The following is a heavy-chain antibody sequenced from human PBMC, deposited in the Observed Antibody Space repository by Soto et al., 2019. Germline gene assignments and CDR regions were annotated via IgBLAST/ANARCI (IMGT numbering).Heavy chain of an antibody. Sequence: ASVKVSCKASGYTFTSYGISWVRQAPGQGLEWMGWISAYNGNTNYAQKLQGRVTMTTDTSTSTAYMELRSLRSDDTAVYYCAREDCSSTSCYARYYYYGMDVWGQGTTVTVSS. CDR3: AREDCSSTSCYARYYYYGMDV. D-gene: IGHD2-2*01. V-gene: IGHV1-18*04. J-gene: IGHJ6*02. CDR2: ISAYNGNT. CDR1: GYTFTSYG.